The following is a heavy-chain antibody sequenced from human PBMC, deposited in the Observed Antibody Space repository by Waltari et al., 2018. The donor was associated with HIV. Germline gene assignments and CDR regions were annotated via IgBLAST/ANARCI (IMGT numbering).Heavy chain of an antibody. CDR2: IKTKAEGETV. CDR1: GFAFPNAW. J-gene: IGHJ4*01. D-gene: IGHD3-10*01. V-gene: IGHV3-15*01. Sequence: EVQVVESGGGLVKPGGSLRLTCGAYGFAFPNAWMAWVPQAPGKGLEWVGRIKTKAEGETVEYATPVKGRFTISREDSKNTLYLQMNSLTTEDTAVYYCTTWQVGSYWGHGTLVTVSS. CDR3: TTWQVGSY.